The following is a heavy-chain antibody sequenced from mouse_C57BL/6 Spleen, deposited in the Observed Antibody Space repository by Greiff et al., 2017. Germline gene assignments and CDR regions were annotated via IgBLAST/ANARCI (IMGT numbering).Heavy chain of an antibody. Sequence: QVQLQQSGAELARPGASVKLSCKASGYTFTSYGISWVKQRTGQGLEWIGEIYPRSGNTYYNETFKGKATLTADKSSSTAYMELRSLTSEDSAVYFCARDYGSSYFDYWGQGTTLTVSS. J-gene: IGHJ2*01. CDR2: IYPRSGNT. D-gene: IGHD1-1*01. V-gene: IGHV1-81*01. CDR3: ARDYGSSYFDY. CDR1: GYTFTSYG.